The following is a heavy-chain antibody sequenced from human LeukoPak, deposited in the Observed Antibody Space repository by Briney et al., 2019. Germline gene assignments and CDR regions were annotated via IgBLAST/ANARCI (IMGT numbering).Heavy chain of an antibody. D-gene: IGHD6-13*01. Sequence: SETLSLTCTVSGGSISNYYWSWIRQPPGKGLEWIGYIYYSGTTNYNPSLKGRVTISVDTSKNQFSLKLNSVTAADTAVYYCARGVYIAAAQYGYWGQGTLVTVSS. CDR3: ARGVYIAAAQYGY. V-gene: IGHV4-59*01. CDR1: GGSISNYY. J-gene: IGHJ4*02. CDR2: IYYSGTT.